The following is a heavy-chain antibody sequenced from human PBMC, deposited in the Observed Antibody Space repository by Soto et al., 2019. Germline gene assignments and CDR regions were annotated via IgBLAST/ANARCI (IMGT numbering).Heavy chain of an antibody. Sequence: GGSLRLSCAASGFTFSSYAMSWVRQAPGKGLEWVSAISGSGGSTYYADSVKGRFTISRDNSKNTLYLQMNSLRAEDTAVYYCAKDPLTYYYDSSGYYPENWFDPWGQGTLVTVSS. CDR2: ISGSGGST. J-gene: IGHJ5*02. V-gene: IGHV3-23*01. D-gene: IGHD3-22*01. CDR3: AKDPLTYYYDSSGYYPENWFDP. CDR1: GFTFSSYA.